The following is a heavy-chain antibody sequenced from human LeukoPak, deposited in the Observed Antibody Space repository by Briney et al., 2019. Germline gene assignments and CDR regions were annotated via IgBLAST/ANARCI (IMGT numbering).Heavy chain of an antibody. V-gene: IGHV1-69*05. CDR3: ARGPDELNWFDP. Sequence: SVKVSCKASGGTFSSYAISWVRQAPGQGLEWMGGIIPIFGTANYAQKFQGRVTITTDESTSTAYIELSSLRSEDTAVYYCARGPDELNWFDPWGQGTLVTVSS. D-gene: IGHD1-1*01. CDR2: IIPIFGTA. CDR1: GGTFSSYA. J-gene: IGHJ5*02.